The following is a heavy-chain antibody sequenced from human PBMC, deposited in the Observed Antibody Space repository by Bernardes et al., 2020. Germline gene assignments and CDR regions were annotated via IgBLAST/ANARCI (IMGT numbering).Heavy chain of an antibody. D-gene: IGHD2-15*01. Sequence: GGSLRLSCAASGFTFSSYAMSWVRQAPGKGLEWVSAISGSGGSTYYADSVKGRFTISRDNSKNTLYLQMNSLRAEDTAVYYCAKDSRERGVVVVAALQGWFDPWGQGTLVTVSS. V-gene: IGHV3-23*01. CDR3: AKDSRERGVVVVAALQGWFDP. CDR2: ISGSGGST. J-gene: IGHJ5*02. CDR1: GFTFSSYA.